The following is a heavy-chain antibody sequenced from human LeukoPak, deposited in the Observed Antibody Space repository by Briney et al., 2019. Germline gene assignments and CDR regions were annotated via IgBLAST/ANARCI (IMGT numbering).Heavy chain of an antibody. CDR2: IYYSGGT. CDR3: ARRQSGRYDFWSGYQDADAFDI. J-gene: IGHJ3*02. CDR1: GGSISSSSYY. D-gene: IGHD3-3*01. Sequence: MASETLSLTCTVSGGSISSSSYYWGWIRQSPGKGLEWIGSIYYSGGTYYNPSLKSRVTISVDTSKKQFSLKLSSVTAADTAVYYCARRQSGRYDFWSGYQDADAFDIWGQGTMVTVSS. V-gene: IGHV4-39*01.